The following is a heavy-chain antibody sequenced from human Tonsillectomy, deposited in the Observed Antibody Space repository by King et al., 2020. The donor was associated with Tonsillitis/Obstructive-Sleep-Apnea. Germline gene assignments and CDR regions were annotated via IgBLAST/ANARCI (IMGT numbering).Heavy chain of an antibody. CDR2: IYSGGST. CDR1: GFTVSSNY. CDR3: ARVPTAYYYYGMDV. V-gene: IGHV3-53*01. J-gene: IGHJ6*02. Sequence: LQLVQSGGGLIQPGGSLRLSCAASGFTVSSNYMSWVRQAPGKGLEWVSVIYSGGSTYYADSVKGRFTISRDNSKNTLYLQMNSLRAEDTAVYYCARVPTAYYYYGMDVWGQETALTVSS.